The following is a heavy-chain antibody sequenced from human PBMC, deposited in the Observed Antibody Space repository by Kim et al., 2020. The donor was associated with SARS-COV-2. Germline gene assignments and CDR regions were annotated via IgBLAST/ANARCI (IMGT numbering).Heavy chain of an antibody. J-gene: IGHJ6*02. CDR3: VKSRIPPGSRYYFYYGVDV. CDR2: INNKGGTT. Sequence: GGSLRLSCSASGFTFSNYAMHWVRQAPGKGLEYVSTINNKGGTTYYAASVRGRFTISRDNSKNTLNLQMSSLGNEDTAVYYCVKSRIPPGSRYYFYYGVDVWGQGTTVNVSS. CDR1: GFTFSNYA. V-gene: IGHV3-64D*06. D-gene: IGHD2-2*01.